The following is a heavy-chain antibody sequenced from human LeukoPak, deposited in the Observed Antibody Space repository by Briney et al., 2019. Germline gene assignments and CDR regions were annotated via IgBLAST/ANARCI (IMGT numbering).Heavy chain of an antibody. V-gene: IGHV3-20*04. Sequence: GGSLRLSCAASGFTFDDYGMSWVRQAPGKGLEWVSGINWNGGSTGYADSVKGRFTISRDNAKNSLYLQMNSLRAEDTALYYWARDGYGDDGSDYWGQGTLVTVSS. CDR1: GFTFDDYG. CDR2: INWNGGST. D-gene: IGHD4-17*01. J-gene: IGHJ4*02. CDR3: ARDGYGDDGSDY.